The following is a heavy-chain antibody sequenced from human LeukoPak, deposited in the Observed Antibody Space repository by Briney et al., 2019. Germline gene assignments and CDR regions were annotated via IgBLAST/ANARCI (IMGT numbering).Heavy chain of an antibody. V-gene: IGHV3-7*03. CDR3: ARDSYGAVAATGGAFDI. CDR2: IKQDGSEK. CDR1: EFSFSNYW. Sequence: GGSLRLSCAASEFSFSNYWMSWVRQAPGKGLEWVANIKQDGSEKYYVDSVRGRFTISRDNAKHSLYLQMNSLRAEDTAVYYCARDSYGAVAATGGAFDIWGQGTMVTVSS. J-gene: IGHJ3*02. D-gene: IGHD6-19*01.